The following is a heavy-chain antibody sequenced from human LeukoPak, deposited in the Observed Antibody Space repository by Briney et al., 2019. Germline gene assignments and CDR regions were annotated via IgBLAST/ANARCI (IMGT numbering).Heavy chain of an antibody. Sequence: ASVKVSCKASGYTSTSYAMHWVRQAPGQRLEWMGWINAGNGNTKYSQKFQGRVTITRDTSASTAYMELSSLRSEDTAVYYCARDKRGRYFDWLPKPLDYWGQGTLVTVSS. D-gene: IGHD3-9*01. CDR2: INAGNGNT. CDR3: ARDKRGRYFDWLPKPLDY. CDR1: GYTSTSYA. J-gene: IGHJ4*02. V-gene: IGHV1-3*01.